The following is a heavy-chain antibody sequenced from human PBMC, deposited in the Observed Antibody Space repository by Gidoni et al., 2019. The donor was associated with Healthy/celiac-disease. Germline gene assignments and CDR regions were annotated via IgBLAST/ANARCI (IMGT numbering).Heavy chain of an antibody. CDR2: IIPIFGTA. CDR1: GGTFSSYA. Sequence: QVQLVQSGAEVTKPGSSVTVSCKASGGTFSSYAIRWWRQAPGQGLEWMGGIIPIFGTANYAQKFQGRVTITADKSTSTAYMELSSLRSEDTAVYYCARVDYYGSSGYYYGELGAFDIWGQGTMVTVSS. CDR3: ARVDYYGSSGYYYGELGAFDI. D-gene: IGHD3-22*01. J-gene: IGHJ3*02. V-gene: IGHV1-69*06.